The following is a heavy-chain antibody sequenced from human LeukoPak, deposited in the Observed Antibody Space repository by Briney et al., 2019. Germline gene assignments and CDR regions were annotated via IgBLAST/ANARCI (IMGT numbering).Heavy chain of an antibody. Sequence: SETLSLTCTVSGASISSYYWNWIRQPPGKELEWIGYVYYSGITSYNPSLKSRVTMSVDTSKNQFSLELSSVTAADTAVYYCARYAATVDYYYYYYKDVWGKGTTVIVSS. J-gene: IGHJ6*03. CDR1: GASISSYY. CDR2: VYYSGIT. CDR3: ARYAATVDYYYYYYKDV. D-gene: IGHD6-13*01. V-gene: IGHV4-59*01.